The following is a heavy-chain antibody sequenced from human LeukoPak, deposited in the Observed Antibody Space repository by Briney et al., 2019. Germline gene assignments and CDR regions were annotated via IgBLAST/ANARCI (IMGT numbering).Heavy chain of an antibody. CDR1: GFTVSSKY. CDR2: IYSGGTT. J-gene: IGHJ4*02. V-gene: IGHV3-53*01. D-gene: IGHD3-22*01. CDR3: AKTMIVVVIRGYFDY. Sequence: GGSLRLSCAASGFTVSSKYMSWVRQAPGKGLEWVSVIYSGGTTYYADSVKGRFTISRDNSKNTLYLQMDSLRAEDTAVYYCAKTMIVVVIRGYFDYWGQGTLVTVSS.